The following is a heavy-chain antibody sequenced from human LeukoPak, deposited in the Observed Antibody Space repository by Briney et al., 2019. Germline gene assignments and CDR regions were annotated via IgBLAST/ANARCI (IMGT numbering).Heavy chain of an antibody. Sequence: GGSLRLSCAASGFTFSSYWMHWVRQAPGKRLVWVSRLNSDGSSTSYADSVKGRFTISRDNAKDTLYLQMNSLRAEDTAMYYCARALVGASSKDPDYWGQGTLVTVSS. D-gene: IGHD1-26*01. CDR3: ARALVGASSKDPDY. V-gene: IGHV3-74*01. CDR2: LNSDGSST. J-gene: IGHJ4*02. CDR1: GFTFSSYW.